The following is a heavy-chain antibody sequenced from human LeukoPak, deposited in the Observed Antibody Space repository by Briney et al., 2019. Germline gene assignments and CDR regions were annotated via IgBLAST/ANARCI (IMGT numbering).Heavy chain of an antibody. CDR1: GFTFSSYA. D-gene: IGHD6-19*01. CDR2: ISYDGSNK. CDR3: ASASIAVAGSDFDY. Sequence: GGSLRLSCAASGFTFSSYAMHWVRQAPGKGLEWVAVISYDGSNKYYADSVKGRFTISRDNSKNTLYLQMNSLRAEDTAVYYCASASIAVAGSDFDYWGQGTLVIVSP. J-gene: IGHJ4*02. V-gene: IGHV3-30-3*01.